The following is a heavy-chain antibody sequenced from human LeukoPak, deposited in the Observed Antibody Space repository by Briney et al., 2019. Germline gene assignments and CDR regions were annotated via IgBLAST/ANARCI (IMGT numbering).Heavy chain of an antibody. CDR1: GFTVSSNY. CDR3: AKSMVRGVNMGVGDDY. Sequence: GGSLRLSCAASGFTVSSNYMSWVRQAPGKGLEWVSVIYTGVSTYYADSVKGRFTISRDNSKNTLYLQMNSLRAEDTAVYYCAKSMVRGVNMGVGDDYWGQGTLVTVSS. V-gene: IGHV3-53*01. J-gene: IGHJ4*02. D-gene: IGHD3-10*01. CDR2: IYTGVST.